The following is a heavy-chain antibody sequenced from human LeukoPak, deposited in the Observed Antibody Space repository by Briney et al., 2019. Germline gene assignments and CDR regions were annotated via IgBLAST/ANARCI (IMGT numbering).Heavy chain of an antibody. Sequence: PPETLSLTCVVSNYSISSDNYWGWNRQSPGKGLEWIGSISHSGSTYYNPSLQSRVTISVDTSKNQFSLNLTSVTTTDSALYYCARAVTGPRFDPWGQGTLVTVSS. J-gene: IGHJ5*02. CDR3: ARAVTGPRFDP. CDR2: ISHSGST. D-gene: IGHD6-19*01. V-gene: IGHV4-38-2*01. CDR1: NYSISSDNY.